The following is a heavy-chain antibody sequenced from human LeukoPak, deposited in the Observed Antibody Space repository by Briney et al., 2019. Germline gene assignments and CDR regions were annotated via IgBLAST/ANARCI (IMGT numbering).Heavy chain of an antibody. CDR3: ARGQILINY. V-gene: IGHV4-34*01. D-gene: IGHD2-8*01. J-gene: IGHJ4*02. CDR1: GGSFSGYY. CDR2: INHSGST. Sequence: SETLSLTCAVYGGSFSGYYWSWIRQPPGKGLEWIGEINHSGSTNYNPSLKSRVTISVDTSKNQFSLKLNSVTAADTAVYYCARGQILINYWGQGTLVTVSS.